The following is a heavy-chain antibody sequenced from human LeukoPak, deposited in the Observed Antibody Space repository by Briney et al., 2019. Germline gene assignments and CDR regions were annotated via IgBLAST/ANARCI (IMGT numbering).Heavy chain of an antibody. CDR2: ISYDGSNK. D-gene: IGHD2-15*01. CDR3: AKSYSSGGSCYSNDAFDI. V-gene: IGHV3-30*18. Sequence: GGSLRLSCAASGFTFSSYGMHWVRQAPGKGLEWVAVISYDGSNKYYADSVKGRFTISRDNSKNTLYLQMNSLRAEDTAVYYCAKSYSSGGSCYSNDAFDIWGQGTMVTVSS. J-gene: IGHJ3*02. CDR1: GFTFSSYG.